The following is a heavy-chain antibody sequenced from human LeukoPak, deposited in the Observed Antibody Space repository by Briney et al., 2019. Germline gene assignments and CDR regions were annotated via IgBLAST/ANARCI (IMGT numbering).Heavy chain of an antibody. Sequence: GGSLRLSCAASGFTFSSYGMHWVRQAPGKGLEWVAFIRYDGSNKYYADSVKGRFTISRDNSKNTLYLQMNSLRAEDTAVYYCARDLSYYDILTGSDAFDIWGQGTMVTVSS. CDR3: ARDLSYYDILTGSDAFDI. V-gene: IGHV3-30*02. D-gene: IGHD3-9*01. CDR1: GFTFSSYG. CDR2: IRYDGSNK. J-gene: IGHJ3*02.